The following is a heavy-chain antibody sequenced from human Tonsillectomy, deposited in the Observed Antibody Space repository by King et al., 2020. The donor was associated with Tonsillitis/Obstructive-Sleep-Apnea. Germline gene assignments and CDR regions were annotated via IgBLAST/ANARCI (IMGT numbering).Heavy chain of an antibody. J-gene: IGHJ3*02. Sequence: VQLVESGAEVKKPGASVKVSCTASGYTFTGYYMHWVRQAPGQGLEWMGRINPNSGGTNYAQKFQGRVTMTRDTSISTAYMELSRLRSDDTAVYYCATLYSGYDLHAFDIWGQGTMVTVSS. V-gene: IGHV1-2*06. CDR1: GYTFTGYY. CDR2: INPNSGGT. D-gene: IGHD5-12*01. CDR3: ATLYSGYDLHAFDI.